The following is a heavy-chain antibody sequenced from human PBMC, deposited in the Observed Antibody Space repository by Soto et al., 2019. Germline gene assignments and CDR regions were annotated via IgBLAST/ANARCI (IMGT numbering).Heavy chain of an antibody. Sequence: SETLSLTCTVSGGSISRYYWSWIRQPPGKGLEWIGYIYYSGSTNYNPSLKSRVTISVDKSKNQFSLNLCSVTAADTAVYYCSRDHSYSDHGPLAYRGQRAHVTGSA. D-gene: IGHD4-4*01. CDR1: GGSISRYY. J-gene: IGHJ1*01. V-gene: IGHV4-59*12. CDR2: IYYSGST. CDR3: SRDHSYSDHGPLAY.